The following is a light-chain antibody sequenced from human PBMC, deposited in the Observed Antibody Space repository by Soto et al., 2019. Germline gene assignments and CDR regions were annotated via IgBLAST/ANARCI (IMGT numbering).Light chain of an antibody. J-gene: IGLJ1*01. CDR3: TSVAADYINKYV. CDR1: SSGVGGYNY. Sequence: QSVLTQPASVSGSPGQSITISCTGTSSGVGGYNYVSWYQQHPGKAPKLMIYDVSNRPSGVSNRFSGSKSGNTASLTISGLQAEDESYYYWTSVAADYINKYVFGTVT. CDR2: DVS. V-gene: IGLV2-14*01.